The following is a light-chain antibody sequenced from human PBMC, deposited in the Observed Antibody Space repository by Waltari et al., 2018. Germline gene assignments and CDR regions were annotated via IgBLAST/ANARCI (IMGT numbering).Light chain of an antibody. J-gene: IGKJ4*01. Sequence: EIVLTQSPATLSLSPGERATLSCRASQSISNYLAWNQQKRGQAPRLLLYDTSNRATGIPARFSDSGSGTEFTLTISSLEPEDFAVYYCHQRSDWGTFGGGTKVEI. CDR1: QSISNY. CDR2: DTS. V-gene: IGKV3-11*01. CDR3: HQRSDWGT.